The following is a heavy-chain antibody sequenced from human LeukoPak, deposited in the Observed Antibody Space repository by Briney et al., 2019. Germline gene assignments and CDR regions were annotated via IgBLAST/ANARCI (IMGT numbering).Heavy chain of an antibody. Sequence: SETLSLTCAVSGVSISSGGYSWSWIRQPPGKGLEWIGYIYHSGSTYYNPSLKSRVTTSVDRSKNQFSLKLSSVTAADTAVYYCARARGYCSSTSCQLYGMDVWGQGTTVTVSS. D-gene: IGHD2-2*01. CDR2: IYHSGST. CDR1: GVSISSGGYS. J-gene: IGHJ6*02. V-gene: IGHV4-30-2*01. CDR3: ARARGYCSSTSCQLYGMDV.